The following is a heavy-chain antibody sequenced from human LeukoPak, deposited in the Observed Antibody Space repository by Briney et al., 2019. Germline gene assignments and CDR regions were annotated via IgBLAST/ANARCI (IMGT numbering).Heavy chain of an antibody. Sequence: GGSLRLSCAASGFTFSSYWMSWVRQAPGKGLEWVANIKQDGSEKYYVDSVKGRFTISRDNAKNSLYLQMNSLRAEDTAVYYCARTTTSGWDNDAFDIWGQGTMVTVSS. CDR1: GFTFSSYW. CDR2: IKQDGSEK. CDR3: ARTTTSGWDNDAFDI. J-gene: IGHJ3*02. D-gene: IGHD6-19*01. V-gene: IGHV3-7*01.